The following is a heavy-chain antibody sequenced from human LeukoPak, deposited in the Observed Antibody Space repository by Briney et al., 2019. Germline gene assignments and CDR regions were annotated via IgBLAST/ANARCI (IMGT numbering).Heavy chain of an antibody. CDR2: IKQDGSEK. CDR3: ARRRITMIVVVIKGIYPHYFDY. Sequence: PGGSLRLSCAASGFTFSSYWMNWVRQAPGKGLEWVANIKQDGSEKYYVDSVKGRFTISRDNAKNSLYLQMNSLRAEDTAVYYCARRRITMIVVVIKGIYPHYFDYWGQGTLVTVSS. CDR1: GFTFSSYW. V-gene: IGHV3-7*01. J-gene: IGHJ4*02. D-gene: IGHD3-22*01.